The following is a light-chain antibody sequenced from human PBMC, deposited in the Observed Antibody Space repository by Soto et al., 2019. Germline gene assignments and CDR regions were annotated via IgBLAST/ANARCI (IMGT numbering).Light chain of an antibody. V-gene: IGLV1-44*01. J-gene: IGLJ3*02. CDR3: AAWDDSLSGSWV. CDR1: SSNIGSNT. Sequence: QAVVTQPPSASGTPGQRVTISCSGSSSNIGSNTVTWYQQFPGTAPKLLIYSNSQRPSGVPDRFSGSKSGTSASLAISGLQSEDEADYYCAAWDDSLSGSWVFGGGTQLTVL. CDR2: SNS.